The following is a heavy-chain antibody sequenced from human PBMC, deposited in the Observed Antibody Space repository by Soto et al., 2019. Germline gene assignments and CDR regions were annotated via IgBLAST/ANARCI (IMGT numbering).Heavy chain of an antibody. D-gene: IGHD2-15*01. CDR1: GYTLTSYY. CDR2: ISAYNGNT. V-gene: IGHV1-18*04. Sequence: RASVKVSCKASGYTLTSYYMHWVRQAPGQGLEWMGWISAYNGNTNYAQKLQGRVTMTTDTSTSTAYMELRSLRSDDTAVYYCAREESVYCSGGSCYQFDYWGQGTLVTVSS. CDR3: AREESVYCSGGSCYQFDY. J-gene: IGHJ4*02.